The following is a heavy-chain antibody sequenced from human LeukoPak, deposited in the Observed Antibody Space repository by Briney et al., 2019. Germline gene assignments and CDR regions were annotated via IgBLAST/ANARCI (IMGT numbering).Heavy chain of an antibody. Sequence: SGGSLRLSCAASGFTFSSYSMNWVRQAPGKGLDWVSSISSSSSYIYYADSVKGRFTISRDNAKNSLYLQMNSLRAEDTAVYYCARDLYCSSTSCYMGFFDYWGQGTLVTVSS. CDR2: ISSSSSYI. J-gene: IGHJ4*02. CDR1: GFTFSSYS. V-gene: IGHV3-21*01. CDR3: ARDLYCSSTSCYMGFFDY. D-gene: IGHD2-2*02.